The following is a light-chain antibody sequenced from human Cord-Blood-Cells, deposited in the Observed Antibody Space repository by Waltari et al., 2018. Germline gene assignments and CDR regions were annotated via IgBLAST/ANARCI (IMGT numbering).Light chain of an antibody. CDR1: QEISNY. Sequence: DIRMTQSPSSLSASVGDRVTITCQASQEISNYLNWYQQKPGKAPKLLIYDASNLETGVPSRFSGSGSGTDFTFTISRLQPEDIATYYCQQYDNLPLTFGGGTKVEIK. V-gene: IGKV1-33*01. CDR2: DAS. J-gene: IGKJ4*01. CDR3: QQYDNLPLT.